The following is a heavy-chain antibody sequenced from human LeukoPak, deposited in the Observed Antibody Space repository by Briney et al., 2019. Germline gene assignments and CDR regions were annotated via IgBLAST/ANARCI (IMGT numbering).Heavy chain of an antibody. D-gene: IGHD2-15*01. V-gene: IGHV1-18*01. CDR1: GYTFTSYG. J-gene: IGHJ4*02. CDR3: ARAPQSCSGGSCYFFAGREYYFDY. Sequence: ASVKVSCKASGYTFTSYGISWVRQAPGQGLEWMGWISAYNGNTNYAQKLQGRVTMTTDTSTSTAYMELRSLRSDDTAVYYCARAPQSCSGGSCYFFAGREYYFDYWGQGTLVTVSS. CDR2: ISAYNGNT.